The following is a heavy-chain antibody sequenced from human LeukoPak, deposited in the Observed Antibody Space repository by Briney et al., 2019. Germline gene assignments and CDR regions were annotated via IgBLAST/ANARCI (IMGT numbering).Heavy chain of an antibody. D-gene: IGHD3-9*01. Sequence: GASLKISCEGSGYSFTSYWIGWVRQMPGKGLEWMGIIYPGDSDTRYSPSFQGQVTISADKSISTAYLQWGSLKASDTAMYYCARVDFSHQNFDYWGQGTLVTVSS. CDR3: ARVDFSHQNFDY. CDR1: GYSFTSYW. V-gene: IGHV5-51*01. J-gene: IGHJ4*02. CDR2: IYPGDSDT.